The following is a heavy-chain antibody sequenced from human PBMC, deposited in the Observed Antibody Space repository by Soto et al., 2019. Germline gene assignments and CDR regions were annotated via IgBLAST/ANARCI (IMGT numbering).Heavy chain of an antibody. V-gene: IGHV4-31*08. CDR3: ERMYRSGSRWFHP. J-gene: IGHJ5*02. D-gene: IGHD6-19*01. CDR1: GYSITAGGYY. Sequence: SETLSLTCFVSGYSITAGGYYWSWIRHHPWKGLDGIGSFYSSGSIIYNPYLRSRVSVSGDTYSNSFSMSLASAAATDTARYVYERMYRSGSRWFHPWGQGXLVTVYS. CDR2: FYSSGSI.